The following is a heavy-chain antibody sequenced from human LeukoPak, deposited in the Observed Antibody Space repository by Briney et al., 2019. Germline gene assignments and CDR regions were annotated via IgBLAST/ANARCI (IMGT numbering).Heavy chain of an antibody. V-gene: IGHV4-59*01. D-gene: IGHD2-15*01. CDR1: GGSISSYY. J-gene: IGHJ4*02. Sequence: SETLSLTCAVSGGSISSYYWSWIRQAPGKGLEWIGYIYNSGSTIYSPSLKSRVTMLVDTSKNQLSLRLSSVTAADTAVYYCARATSRCSGGSCYPTLPLDYWGQGTLVTVSS. CDR2: IYNSGST. CDR3: ARATSRCSGGSCYPTLPLDY.